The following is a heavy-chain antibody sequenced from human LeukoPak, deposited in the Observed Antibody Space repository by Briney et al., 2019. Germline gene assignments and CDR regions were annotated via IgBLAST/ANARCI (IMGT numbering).Heavy chain of an antibody. D-gene: IGHD3-3*01. CDR3: ARGLQEIFGGIGY. CDR2: MNPNSGNT. CDR1: GYTFTSYD. J-gene: IGHJ4*02. V-gene: IGHV1-8*03. Sequence: GASVKVSCKAPGYTFTSYDINWVRQATGQGLEWMGWMNPNSGNTGYAQKFQGRVTITRNTSISTAYMELSSLRSEDTAVYYCARGLQEIFGGIGYWGQGTLVTVSP.